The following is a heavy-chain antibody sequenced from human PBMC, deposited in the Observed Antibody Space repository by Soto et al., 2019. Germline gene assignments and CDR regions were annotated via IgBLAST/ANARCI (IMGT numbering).Heavy chain of an antibody. CDR1: GFTFSSYG. CDR2: IWYDGSNK. CDR3: ARDRTAALYYYYGMDV. J-gene: IGHJ6*02. V-gene: IGHV3-33*01. D-gene: IGHD6-6*01. Sequence: GGSLRLSCAASGFTFSSYGMHWVRQAPGKGLEWVAVIWYDGSNKYYADSVKGRFTISRDNSKNTLYLQMNSLRAEDTAAYYCARDRTAALYYYYGMDVWGQGTTVTVSS.